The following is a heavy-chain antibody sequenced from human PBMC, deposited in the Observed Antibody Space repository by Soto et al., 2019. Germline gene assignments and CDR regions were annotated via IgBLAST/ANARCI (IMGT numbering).Heavy chain of an antibody. Sequence: ASVKVSCKASGYTFTSYGISWARQAPGQGLEWMGWISAYNGNTNYAQKLQGRVTMTTDTSTSTVYMELRSLRSDDTAVYYCARDPGIAAAGTTYYYYGMDVWGQGTTVTVSS. CDR2: ISAYNGNT. D-gene: IGHD6-13*01. V-gene: IGHV1-18*04. J-gene: IGHJ6*02. CDR1: GYTFTSYG. CDR3: ARDPGIAAAGTTYYYYGMDV.